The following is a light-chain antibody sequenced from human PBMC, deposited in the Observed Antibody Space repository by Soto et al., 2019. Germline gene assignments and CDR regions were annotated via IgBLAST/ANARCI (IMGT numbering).Light chain of an antibody. V-gene: IGLV1-44*01. CDR3: ATWDDSLNGWV. CDR1: SSDIGSNT. Sequence: QSVLTQPPSASGAPGQRVTISCSGGSSDIGSNTVNWYQQFPGTAPKLLIFSDDRRPSGVPDRFSGSKSGASASLAISGLQSADEADYYCATWDDSLNGWVFGGGTQLTVL. J-gene: IGLJ3*02. CDR2: SDD.